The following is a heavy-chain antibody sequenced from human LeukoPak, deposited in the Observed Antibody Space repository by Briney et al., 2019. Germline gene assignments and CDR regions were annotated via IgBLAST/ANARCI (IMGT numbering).Heavy chain of an antibody. Sequence: GGSLRLSCAASGFTFSFYSMNWVRQAPGKGLEWISSISSSSSYIYYADSLKGRLTISRDNAKNSLYLQMNSLRAEDTALYYCAKDIAHGAFDIWGQGTMVTVSS. CDR2: ISSSSSYI. V-gene: IGHV3-21*04. J-gene: IGHJ3*02. CDR3: AKDIAHGAFDI. CDR1: GFTFSFYS. D-gene: IGHD6-13*01.